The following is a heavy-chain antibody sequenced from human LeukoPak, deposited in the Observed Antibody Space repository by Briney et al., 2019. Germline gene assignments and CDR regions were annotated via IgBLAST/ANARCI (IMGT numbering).Heavy chain of an antibody. V-gene: IGHV3-53*01. Sequence: GSPRLLFAAPWFNVKYQYLFLVRQAPGKGLEWVSVIYSAGATYYADSVKGRFTISRDNSKNTLYLQMNSLRAEDTAVYYCATIYFWGQGTLVTVSS. CDR2: IYSAGAT. J-gene: IGHJ4*02. D-gene: IGHD2-2*02. CDR3: ATIYF. CDR1: WFNVKYQY.